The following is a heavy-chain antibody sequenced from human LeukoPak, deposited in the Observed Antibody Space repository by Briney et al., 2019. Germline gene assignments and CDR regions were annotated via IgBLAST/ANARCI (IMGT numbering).Heavy chain of an antibody. J-gene: IGHJ3*02. V-gene: IGHV4-31*03. CDR2: IYYSGST. D-gene: IGHD4-23*01. Sequence: SETLSLTCTVSGGSISSGGYSWSWIRQHPGKGLEWIGYIYYSGSTYYNPSLKNRVTISVDTSKNQFSLKLSSVTAADTAVYYCARDYGGLVDAFDIWGQGTMVTVSS. CDR1: GGSISSGGYS. CDR3: ARDYGGLVDAFDI.